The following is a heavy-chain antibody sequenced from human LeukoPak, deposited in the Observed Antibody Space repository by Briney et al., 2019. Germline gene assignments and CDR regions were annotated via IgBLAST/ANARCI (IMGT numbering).Heavy chain of an antibody. Sequence: PGGSLRLSCAASGFTFSSYGMHWVRQAPGKGLEWVAVISYDGSNKYYADSVKGRFTISRDNSKNTLYLQMNSLRAEDTAVYYCASQYGYFDYWGQGTLVTVSS. CDR3: ASQYGYFDY. CDR1: GFTFSSYG. J-gene: IGHJ4*02. D-gene: IGHD2-2*01. CDR2: ISYDGSNK. V-gene: IGHV3-30*03.